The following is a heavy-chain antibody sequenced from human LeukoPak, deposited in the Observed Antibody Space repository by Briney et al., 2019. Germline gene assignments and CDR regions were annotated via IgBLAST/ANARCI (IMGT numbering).Heavy chain of an antibody. CDR1: GGSISSYY. D-gene: IGHD3-16*01. CDR2: IYYSGST. Sequence: SETQSLTCTVSGGSISSYYWSWIRQPPGKGLEWIGYIYYSGSTNYNPSLKSRVTISVDTSKNQFSLKLSSVTAADTAVYYCAREGGGDYPIDNWFDPWGQGTLVTVSS. CDR3: AREGGGDYPIDNWFDP. V-gene: IGHV4-59*01. J-gene: IGHJ5*02.